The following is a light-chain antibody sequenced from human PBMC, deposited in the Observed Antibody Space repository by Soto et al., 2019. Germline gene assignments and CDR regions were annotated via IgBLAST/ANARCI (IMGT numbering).Light chain of an antibody. J-gene: IGKJ1*01. V-gene: IGKV1-5*03. CDR2: KAS. CDR3: QQYHTNWT. Sequence: DIQMTQSPSALSASVGDRVTITCRASQSISPWLAWYQQKPGKAPKLLINKASILQNGVPSRFSGSGSGTEFTLTISRLQPDDFATYYCQQYHTNWTFGQRTKVDI. CDR1: QSISPW.